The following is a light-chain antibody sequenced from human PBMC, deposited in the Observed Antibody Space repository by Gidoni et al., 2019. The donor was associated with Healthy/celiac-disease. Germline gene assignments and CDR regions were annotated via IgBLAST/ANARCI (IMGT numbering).Light chain of an antibody. Sequence: QSALTQPRSVCGSPGQPVTISCTGTSSDVGGDNYVSWYQQHQGKAPKLMIDDVSKRPSGVPDRFSGSKSGNTASLTISGLQAEYEADYYCCSDAGSYTFGFGTGTKVTVL. CDR1: SSDVGGDNY. J-gene: IGLJ1*01. CDR3: CSDAGSYTFG. V-gene: IGLV2-11*01. CDR2: DVS.